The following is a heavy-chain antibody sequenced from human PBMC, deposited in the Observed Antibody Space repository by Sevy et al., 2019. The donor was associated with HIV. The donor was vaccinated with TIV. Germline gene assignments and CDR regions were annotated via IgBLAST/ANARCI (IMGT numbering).Heavy chain of an antibody. Sequence: PETLSLTCTVSGGSISSYYWSWIRQPPGKGLEWIGYIYYSGSTNYNPSLKSRVTISVDTSKNQFSLKLSSVTAADTAVYYCARSGCLEWPGSFRGPRNWFDPWGQGTLVTVSS. CDR1: GGSISSYY. D-gene: IGHD3-3*01. V-gene: IGHV4-59*13. CDR2: IYYSGST. CDR3: ARSGCLEWPGSFRGPRNWFDP. J-gene: IGHJ5*02.